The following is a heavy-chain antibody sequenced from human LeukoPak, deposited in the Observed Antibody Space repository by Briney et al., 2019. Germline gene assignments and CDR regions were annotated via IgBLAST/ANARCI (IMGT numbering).Heavy chain of an antibody. J-gene: IGHJ4*02. Sequence: SETLSLTCTVSGGSISSSSYYWGWIRQPPGKGLEWNGSIYYSGSTYYNPSLKSRVTIYVDTSKNQFSLKLSSVTAADTAVYYCARYYYGSGSYDCWGQGTLVTVSS. CDR2: IYYSGST. CDR3: ARYYYGSGSYDC. V-gene: IGHV4-39*01. D-gene: IGHD3-10*01. CDR1: GGSISSSSYY.